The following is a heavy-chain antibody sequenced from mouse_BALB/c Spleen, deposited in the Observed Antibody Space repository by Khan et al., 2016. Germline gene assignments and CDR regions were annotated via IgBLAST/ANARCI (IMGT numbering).Heavy chain of an antibody. CDR1: GFNIKDTY. V-gene: IGHV14-3*02. J-gene: IGHJ3*01. D-gene: IGHD2-1*01. Sequence: VQLKESGAELVKPGASVKLSCTASGFNIKDTYMHWVTQRPEQGLEWIGRINPANGNTKNDPKFQGKATITADTSSNTVYLHLSSLTSEDTAVCCCARGGNYVELGNWGQGTLVTVSA. CDR3: ARGGNYVELGN. CDR2: INPANGNT.